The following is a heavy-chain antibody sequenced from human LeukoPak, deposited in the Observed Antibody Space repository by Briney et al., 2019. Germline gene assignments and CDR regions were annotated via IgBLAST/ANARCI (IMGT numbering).Heavy chain of an antibody. V-gene: IGHV3-74*01. CDR3: ARAKGYSRRAFDI. CDR2: INSDGSST. J-gene: IGHJ3*02. CDR1: GFTFSSYW. D-gene: IGHD3-22*01. Sequence: GGSLRLSCAASGFTFSSYWMHWVRQAPGKGLAWVSRINSDGSSTSYANSVKGRFTISRDNAKNTLYLQMNSLRAEDTAVYYCARAKGYSRRAFDIWGQGTMVTVSS.